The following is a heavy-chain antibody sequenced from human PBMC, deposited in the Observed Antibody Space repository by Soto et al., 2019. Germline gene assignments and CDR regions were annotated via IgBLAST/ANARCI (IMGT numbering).Heavy chain of an antibody. CDR1: GGSISEKY. Sequence: SETLSLTCIVSGGSISEKYWNWVRQPPGKGLEWIGLIFANGHTDYNPSLKSRVTMSVDASKDQFSLRLTSMTAADTAVYYCVASLAASGLNWLDPWGRGTLVTVSS. V-gene: IGHV4-4*07. D-gene: IGHD6-13*01. CDR3: VASLAASGLNWLDP. CDR2: IFANGHT. J-gene: IGHJ5*02.